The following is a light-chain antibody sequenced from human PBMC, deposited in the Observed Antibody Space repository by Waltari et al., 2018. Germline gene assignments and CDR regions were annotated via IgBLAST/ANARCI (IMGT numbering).Light chain of an antibody. CDR1: QSLLHSDGRAR. V-gene: IGKV2D-29*02. J-gene: IGKJ1*01. CDR3: MQNIQLPT. CDR2: EVS. Sequence: IVMTQAPLSLSVTSGQPASMSCKSSQSLLHSDGRARLYWYVQKPGQSPQLLIHEVSNRFSGVTDRFSGSGSGTDFTLKISRVEAEDVGVYFCMQNIQLPTFGQGTKVEIE.